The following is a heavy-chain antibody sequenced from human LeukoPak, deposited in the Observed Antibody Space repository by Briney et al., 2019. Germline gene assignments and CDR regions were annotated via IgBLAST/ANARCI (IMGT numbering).Heavy chain of an antibody. Sequence: PGGSLRLSCAASGFTFSSYEMNWVRQAPGKGLEWVSYISSSGSTIYYADSVKGRFTITRDNAKNSLYLQMNSLRAEDTAVYYCARVPSSSYYYYYGMDVWGQGTTVTVSS. V-gene: IGHV3-48*03. CDR1: GFTFSSYE. CDR2: ISSSGSTI. J-gene: IGHJ6*02. CDR3: ARVPSSSYYYYYGMDV. D-gene: IGHD6-13*01.